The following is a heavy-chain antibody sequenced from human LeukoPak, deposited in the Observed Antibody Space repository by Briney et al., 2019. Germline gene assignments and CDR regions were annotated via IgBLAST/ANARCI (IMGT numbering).Heavy chain of an antibody. CDR1: GGSFSGYY. D-gene: IGHD3-16*02. CDR3: ARGLDYDYVWGNYRYTSFDY. CDR2: INHSGST. V-gene: IGHV4-34*01. Sequence: SETLSLTCAVYGGSFSGYYWSWIRQPPGKGLEWIGEINHSGSTNYNPSLKSRVTISVDTSKNQFSLKLSSVTAAGTAVYYCARGLDYDYVWGNYRYTSFDYWGQGTLVTVSS. J-gene: IGHJ4*02.